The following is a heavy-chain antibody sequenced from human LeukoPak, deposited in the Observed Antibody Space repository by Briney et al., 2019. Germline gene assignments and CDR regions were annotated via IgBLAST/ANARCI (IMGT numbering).Heavy chain of an antibody. CDR1: GLTFPSYS. CDR3: AREAGTEYYFDY. CDR2: ISSSSSAI. Sequence: GGSLRLSCTASGLTFPSYSMNWVRQAPGKGLEWISYISSSSSAIYYADSVKGRFTISRDNAKKSLYLQMNSLRAEDTAVYYCAREAGTEYYFDYWGQGTLVTVSS. V-gene: IGHV3-48*04. D-gene: IGHD6-19*01. J-gene: IGHJ4*02.